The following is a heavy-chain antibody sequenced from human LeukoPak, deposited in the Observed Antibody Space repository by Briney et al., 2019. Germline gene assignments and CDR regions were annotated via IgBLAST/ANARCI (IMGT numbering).Heavy chain of an antibody. CDR3: ARGRGYSYGTVDY. CDR2: ISSSSSYI. J-gene: IGHJ4*02. D-gene: IGHD5-18*01. V-gene: IGHV3-21*01. CDR1: GFTFSSYS. Sequence: GGSLRLSCAASGFTFSSYSMNWVRQAPGKGREWVSSISSSSSYIYYADSVKGRFTISRDNAKNSLYLQMNSLRAEDTAVYYCARGRGYSYGTVDYWGQGTLVTVSS.